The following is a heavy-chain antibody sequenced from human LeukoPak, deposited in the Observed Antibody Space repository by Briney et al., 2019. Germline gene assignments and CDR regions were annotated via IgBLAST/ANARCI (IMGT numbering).Heavy chain of an antibody. CDR2: IYYSGST. Sequence: SETLSLTCTVSGGSISSYYWSWIRQPPGKGLEWIGYIYYSGSTNYNPSLKSRVTISVDTSKNQFSLKLSSVTAADTAVYYCAKECVSAVGTVGFDPWGQGTLVTVSS. CDR3: AKECVSAVGTVGFDP. CDR1: GGSISSYY. V-gene: IGHV4-59*01. J-gene: IGHJ5*02. D-gene: IGHD6-13*01.